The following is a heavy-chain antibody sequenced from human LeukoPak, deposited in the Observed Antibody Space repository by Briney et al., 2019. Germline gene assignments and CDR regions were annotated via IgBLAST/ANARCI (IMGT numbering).Heavy chain of an antibody. V-gene: IGHV3-33*08. CDR1: GFTFSNAW. CDR3: ARDPDSSGWYAFDI. J-gene: IGHJ3*02. CDR2: IWYDGSNK. D-gene: IGHD6-19*01. Sequence: GGSLRLSCAASGFTFSNAWMSWVRQAPGKGLEWVAVIWYDGSNKYYADSVKGRFTISRNNSRNTLYLQMNSLRAEDTAVYYCARDPDSSGWYAFDIWGQGTMVTVSS.